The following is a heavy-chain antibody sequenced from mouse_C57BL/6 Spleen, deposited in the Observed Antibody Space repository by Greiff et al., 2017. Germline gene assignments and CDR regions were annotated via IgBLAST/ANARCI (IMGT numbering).Heavy chain of an antibody. J-gene: IGHJ4*01. CDR1: GFTFSSYG. V-gene: IGHV5-6*01. CDR3: ARPIYYGNYEDYYAMDY. D-gene: IGHD2-1*01. Sequence: EVQGVESGGDLVKPGGSLKLSCAASGFTFSSYGMSWVRQTPDKRLEWVATISSGGSYTYYPDSVKGRFTISRDNAKNTLYLQMSSLKSEDTAMYYCARPIYYGNYEDYYAMDYWGQGTSVTVSS. CDR2: ISSGGSYT.